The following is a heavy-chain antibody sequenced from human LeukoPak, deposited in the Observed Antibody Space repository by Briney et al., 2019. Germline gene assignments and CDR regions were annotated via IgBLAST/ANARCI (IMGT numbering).Heavy chain of an antibody. CDR1: DDSISSSNYY. CDR2: IYYTGGT. J-gene: IGHJ3*02. Sequence: SEALSLTCTVSDDSISSSNYYWGWIRQPPGKGLEWIGTIYYTGGTYYNPSLKSRVTISVDTSKNQFSLKLSSVTAADTAVYYCARYCSSTSCYKDAFDIWGQGTMVTVSS. V-gene: IGHV4-39*07. CDR3: ARYCSSTSCYKDAFDI. D-gene: IGHD2-2*02.